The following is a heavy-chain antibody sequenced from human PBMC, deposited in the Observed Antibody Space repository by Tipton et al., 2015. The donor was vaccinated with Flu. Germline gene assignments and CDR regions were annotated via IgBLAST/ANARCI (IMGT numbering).Heavy chain of an antibody. Sequence: GLVKPSETLSPTCTVSGGSISGYYWSWIRQPPGKGLEWIGYIYYSGSANYNPSLKSRLTISVDTSKNHFSLRLSSVTAADTAVHFCARGKYTYDTKAFDIWGQGTMVTVSS. CDR3: ARGKYTYDTKAFDI. V-gene: IGHV4-59*01. CDR1: GGSISGYY. CDR2: IYYSGSA. J-gene: IGHJ3*02. D-gene: IGHD3-16*01.